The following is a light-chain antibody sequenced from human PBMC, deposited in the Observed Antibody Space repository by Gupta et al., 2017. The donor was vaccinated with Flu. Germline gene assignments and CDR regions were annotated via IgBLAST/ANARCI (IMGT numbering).Light chain of an antibody. V-gene: IGKV1-9*01. CDR3: QLINSYSSLT. Sequence: DIQLTQSPSLLSASLGDRVTITCRASQGISTYLAWYQQKPGKAPRPLIFAASTWETGVPSRFSGSGSGTEFTLTISSRQPEDFAPYYCQLINSYSSLTFGQGTRLEI. CDR1: QGISTY. J-gene: IGKJ5*01. CDR2: AAS.